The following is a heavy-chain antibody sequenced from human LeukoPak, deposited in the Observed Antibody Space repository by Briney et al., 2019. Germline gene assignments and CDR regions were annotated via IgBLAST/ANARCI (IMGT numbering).Heavy chain of an antibody. J-gene: IGHJ6*02. V-gene: IGHV4-61*01. CDR3: ARYQRITMVRGVSDYYYGMDV. Sequence: SETLSLTCTVSGGSVSSGSYYWSWIRQPPGKGLEWIGYIYYSGSTNYNPSLKSRVTISVDTSKNQFSLKLSSVTAADTAVYYCARYQRITMVRGVSDYYYGMDVWGQGTTVTVSS. CDR1: GGSVSSGSYY. D-gene: IGHD3-10*01. CDR2: IYYSGST.